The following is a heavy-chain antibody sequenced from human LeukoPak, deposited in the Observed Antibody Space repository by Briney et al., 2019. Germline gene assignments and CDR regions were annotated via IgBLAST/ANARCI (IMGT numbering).Heavy chain of an antibody. J-gene: IGHJ6*02. CDR1: GFTFSSYW. Sequence: GGSLRLSCVASGFTFSSYWMSWVRQAPGKGLEWVAYIKQVGSEKYYVGSVKGRFTITRDNANNSLYLQMNSLRAEDTAVYYCARERLGSSTHHYYYYGMDVWGQGTTVTVTS. D-gene: IGHD6-6*01. CDR2: IKQVGSEK. V-gene: IGHV3-7*03. CDR3: ARERLGSSTHHYYYYGMDV.